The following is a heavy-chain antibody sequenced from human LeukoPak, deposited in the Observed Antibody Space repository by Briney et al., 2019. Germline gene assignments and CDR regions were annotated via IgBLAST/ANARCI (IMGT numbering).Heavy chain of an antibody. D-gene: IGHD3-22*01. CDR1: GFTFSSYG. V-gene: IGHV3-33*01. J-gene: IGHJ4*02. Sequence: GGSLRLSCAASGFTFSSYGMHWVRQAPGKGLEWVAFIWNDGSNQNYADSVKGRFTIFRDNSKKMVYVQMNSLRVDDTAVYYCARDWYYDSAGYFPYWGLGTLVTVSS. CDR3: ARDWYYDSAGYFPY. CDR2: IWNDGSNQ.